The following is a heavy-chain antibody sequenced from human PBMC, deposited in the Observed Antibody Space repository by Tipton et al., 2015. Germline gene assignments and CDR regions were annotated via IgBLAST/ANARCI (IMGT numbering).Heavy chain of an antibody. CDR3: ARENLEDRTDNSYYFDY. CDR1: SDSISKYY. D-gene: IGHD5-24*01. CDR2: IQYSGST. Sequence: LRLSCSVSSDSISKYYWSWIRQPPGKELEWIGYIQYSGSTNYNPSLKSRVTISVDTSKTQFSLKMSSVTASDTAVYFCARENLEDRTDNSYYFDYWGQGSLVTVSS. V-gene: IGHV4-59*01. J-gene: IGHJ4*02.